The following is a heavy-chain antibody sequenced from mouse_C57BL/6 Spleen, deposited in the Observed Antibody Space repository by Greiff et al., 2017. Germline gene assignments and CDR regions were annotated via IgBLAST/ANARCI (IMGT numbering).Heavy chain of an antibody. CDR1: GYTFTSYW. CDR3: AIPAPNYGSSYGELGRDY. D-gene: IGHD1-1*01. J-gene: IGHJ2*01. CDR2: IHPSDSDT. V-gene: IGHV1-74*01. Sequence: QVQLQQPGAELVKPGASVKVSCKASGYTFTSYWMHWVKQRPGQGLEWIGRIHPSDSDTNYNQKSKGKATLTVDKSSSTAYMQLSSLTSEDSAVYYCAIPAPNYGSSYGELGRDYWGQGTTLTVSS.